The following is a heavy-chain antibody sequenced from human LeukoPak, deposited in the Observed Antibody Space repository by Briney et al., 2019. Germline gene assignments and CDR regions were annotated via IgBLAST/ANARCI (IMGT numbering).Heavy chain of an antibody. J-gene: IGHJ4*02. Sequence: GGSLSLSCAASGFTFSSSAMPWVRQAPGKGLEWVSSIPDNDHRNYYADSVKGRFTISRDTSKNTLHLQMSSLRVDDTALYYWAKVPQVGSGYHPRYWGQGTLVTVSS. V-gene: IGHV3-23*01. CDR1: GFTFSSSA. CDR2: IPDNDHRN. D-gene: IGHD3-22*01. CDR3: AKVPQVGSGYHPRY.